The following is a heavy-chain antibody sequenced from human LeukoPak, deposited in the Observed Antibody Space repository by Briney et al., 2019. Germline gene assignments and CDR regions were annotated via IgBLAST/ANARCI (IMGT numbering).Heavy chain of an antibody. CDR3: VKGAESFCDNRSDY. J-gene: IGHJ4*02. CDR2: ISGNGGTT. V-gene: IGHV3-64D*09. D-gene: IGHD2/OR15-2a*01. Sequence: GGSLRLSCSASGFTFSSYAMHWVRQAPGKGLEYVSAISGNGGTTYYADSVKGRFTISRDNSKNTLYLQMSSLRREDTAVYYCVKGAESFCDNRSDYWGQGTLVTVSS. CDR1: GFTFSSYA.